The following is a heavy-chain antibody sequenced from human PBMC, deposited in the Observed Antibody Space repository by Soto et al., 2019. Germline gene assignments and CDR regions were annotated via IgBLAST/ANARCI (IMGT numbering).Heavy chain of an antibody. CDR3: ARSLRITFGGVIVYFDY. Sequence: GGSLRLSCAASGFTFSSYWMSWVRQAPGKGLEWVANIKQDGSEKYYVDSVKGRFTISRDNAKNSLYLQMNSLRAEDTAVYYCARSLRITFGGVIVYFDYWGQGTLVTVSS. CDR2: IKQDGSEK. D-gene: IGHD3-16*02. J-gene: IGHJ4*02. CDR1: GFTFSSYW. V-gene: IGHV3-7*01.